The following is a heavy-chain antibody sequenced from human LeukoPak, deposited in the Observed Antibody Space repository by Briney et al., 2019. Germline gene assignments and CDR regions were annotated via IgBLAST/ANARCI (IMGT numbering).Heavy chain of an antibody. CDR2: IIPIFPIV. CDR3: HFHYLDV. J-gene: IGHJ6*03. V-gene: IGHV1-69*04. Sequence: ASVKVSCKASGATSSGFAIYWLRQAPGQGLEWMGRIIPIFPIVNYAQIFQGGLTIELSRLISEDTAIYYCATTPPGYSYSNHFHYLDVWGKGTSVIVSS. D-gene: IGHD3-22*01. CDR1: GATSSGFA.